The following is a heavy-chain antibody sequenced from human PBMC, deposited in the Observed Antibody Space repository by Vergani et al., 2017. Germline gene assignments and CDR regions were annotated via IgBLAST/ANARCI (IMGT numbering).Heavy chain of an antibody. CDR2: ISGSGGST. Sequence: EVQLLESGGGLVQPGGSLRLSCAASGFTFSSYAMSWVRQAPGKGLEWVSAISGSGGSTYYADSVKGRFTISRDNSKNTLYLQMNSLRAEDTAVYYCATNEEGATGSGVDYWGQGTLVTVSS. CDR3: ATNEEGATGSGVDY. D-gene: IGHD1-26*01. CDR1: GFTFSSYA. J-gene: IGHJ4*02. V-gene: IGHV3-23*01.